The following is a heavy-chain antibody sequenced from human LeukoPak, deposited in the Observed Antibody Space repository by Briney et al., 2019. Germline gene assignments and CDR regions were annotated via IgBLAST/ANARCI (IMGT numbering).Heavy chain of an antibody. D-gene: IGHD1-26*01. V-gene: IGHV1-2*02. CDR2: INLHSGGT. CDR3: ARDMDSGPDFFDY. CDR1: LYTFTDYY. Sequence: ASVKVSYMASLYTFTDYYMHWVRQAPGQGLEWMGWINLHSGGTDHAQKFQGRVTMTRDTSISTAYMELSRLRSHDTAVYYCARDMDSGPDFFDYWGLGTLVTVSS. J-gene: IGHJ4*02.